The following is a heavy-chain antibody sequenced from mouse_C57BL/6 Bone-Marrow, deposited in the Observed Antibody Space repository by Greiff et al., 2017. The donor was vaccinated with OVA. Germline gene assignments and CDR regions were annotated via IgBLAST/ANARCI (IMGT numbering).Heavy chain of an antibody. Sequence: EVKLMESGGDLVKPGGSLKLSCAASGFTFSSYGMSWVRQTPDKRLEWVATISSCGSYTYYTDNVKGRITISRDNAKHTLYMHMSSLKSEDTAMYYCARHGELGFDDWGQGTTLTVSS. V-gene: IGHV5-6*01. D-gene: IGHD4-1*01. CDR2: ISSCGSYT. CDR1: GFTFSSYG. CDR3: ARHGELGFDD. J-gene: IGHJ2*01.